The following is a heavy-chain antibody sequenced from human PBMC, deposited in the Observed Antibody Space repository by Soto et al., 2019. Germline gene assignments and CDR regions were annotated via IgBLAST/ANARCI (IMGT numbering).Heavy chain of an antibody. CDR2: ISSSSSYI. Sequence: KPGGSLRLSCAASGFTFSSYSMNWVRQAPGKGLEWFSSISSSSSYIYYADSVKGRFTISRDNAKNSLYLQMNSQRAADTAVYYCASGVLDLVLMMYAIPTLAYDIWGQRTMVTDSS. CDR1: GFTFSSYS. J-gene: IGHJ3*02. CDR3: ASGVLDLVLMMYAIPTLAYDI. V-gene: IGHV3-21*01. D-gene: IGHD2-8*01.